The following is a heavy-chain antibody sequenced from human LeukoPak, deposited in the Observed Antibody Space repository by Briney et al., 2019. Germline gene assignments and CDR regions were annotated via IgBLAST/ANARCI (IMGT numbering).Heavy chain of an antibody. V-gene: IGHV3-66*01. CDR2: LYSGGTT. J-gene: IGHJ4*02. CDR3: SRLRGYSYGYADY. Sequence: PGGSLRLSCAASGFIVSTNYMSWVRQAPGKGLEWVSVLYSGGTTYYADSVKGRFTISRDNSKNTLYLQMNSLRAEDTAVYYCSRLRGYSYGYADYWGQGTLVTVSS. D-gene: IGHD5-18*01. CDR1: GFIVSTNY.